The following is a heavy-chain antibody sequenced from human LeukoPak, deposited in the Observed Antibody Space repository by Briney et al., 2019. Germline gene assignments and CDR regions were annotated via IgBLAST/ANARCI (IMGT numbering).Heavy chain of an antibody. V-gene: IGHV3-23*01. Sequence: GGSLRLSCTASGLTFCSYTMSWVRQAPGKGLEWVSGITATGSRTYYADSVKGRFTISRDSSKNTLYLQLNSLRADDTAVYYCATSMGGGNIDYWGQGALVTVSS. J-gene: IGHJ4*02. CDR3: ATSMGGGNIDY. D-gene: IGHD3-16*01. CDR2: ITATGSRT. CDR1: GLTFCSYT.